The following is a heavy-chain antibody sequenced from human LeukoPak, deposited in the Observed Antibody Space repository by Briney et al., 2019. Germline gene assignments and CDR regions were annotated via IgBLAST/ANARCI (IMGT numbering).Heavy chain of an antibody. D-gene: IGHD4-23*01. Sequence: PSETLSLTCTVSGGSISSYYWSWIRQPPGKGLEWIGYIYYSGSTNYNPSLKSRVTISVDTSKNQFSLKLSSVTAADTAVYYCARHRDGGPHFDYWDQGTLVTVSS. V-gene: IGHV4-59*08. CDR2: IYYSGST. CDR3: ARHRDGGPHFDY. CDR1: GGSISSYY. J-gene: IGHJ4*02.